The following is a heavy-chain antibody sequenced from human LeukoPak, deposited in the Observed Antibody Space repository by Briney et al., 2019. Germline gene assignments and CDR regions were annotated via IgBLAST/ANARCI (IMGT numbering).Heavy chain of an antibody. CDR2: IYRDESDP. J-gene: IGHJ3*01. CDR3: ARRNITSYYDSRGYDAFDV. D-gene: IGHD3-22*01. CDR1: GYRFNAYW. V-gene: IGHV5-51*01. Sequence: GESLKISCKGSGYRFNAYWIAWVRPMPGKGLEWMGIIYRDESDPRYSPSFQGQVTISGDKAVRTAYLQWSSLKASDTAMYYCARRNITSYYDSRGYDAFDVWGQGTMVTVSS.